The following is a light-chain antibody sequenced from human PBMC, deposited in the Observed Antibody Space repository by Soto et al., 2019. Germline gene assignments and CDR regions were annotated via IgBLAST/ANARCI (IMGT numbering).Light chain of an antibody. Sequence: AIQMTQSPSSLSASVGDRVTITRRASQGIRDDLAWYQQKPGKAPNLLIYAASSLHSGVPSRFSGSGSGTDFTLTISSLQPEDFATYYCLQDYIYPWTFGQGTKVEIK. CDR1: QGIRDD. J-gene: IGKJ1*01. CDR2: AAS. CDR3: LQDYIYPWT. V-gene: IGKV1-6*01.